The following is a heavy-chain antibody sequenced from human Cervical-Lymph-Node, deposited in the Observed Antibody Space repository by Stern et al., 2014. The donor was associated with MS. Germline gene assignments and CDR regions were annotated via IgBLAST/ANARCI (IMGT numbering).Heavy chain of an antibody. Sequence: EVQLVESGGGLVKPGGSLILSCATSGFSFSNYNMHWVRQAPGKGLEWVSSISSSAICIDFADSVKGRFTFSRDNAKNSLYLQMNNLRAEDTGVYYCARDLLDLYYYISDLGHWGQGTLVTVSS. D-gene: IGHD3-22*01. CDR2: ISSSAICI. J-gene: IGHJ4*02. CDR3: ARDLLDLYYYISDLGH. CDR1: GFSFSNYN. V-gene: IGHV3-21*01.